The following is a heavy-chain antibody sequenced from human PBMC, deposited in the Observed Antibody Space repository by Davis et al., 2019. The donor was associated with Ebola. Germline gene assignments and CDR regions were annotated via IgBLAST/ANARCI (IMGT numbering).Heavy chain of an antibody. J-gene: IGHJ6*02. CDR3: ARDRGDFFLEWSFGMDV. Sequence: GESLKISCAASGFTFSSYSMNWVRQAPGKGLEWVSSISSSSSYIYYADSVKGRFTISRDNAKNSLYLQMNSLRAEDTAVYYCARDRGDFFLEWSFGMDVWGQGTTVTVSS. CDR2: ISSSSSYI. CDR1: GFTFSSYS. D-gene: IGHD3-3*01. V-gene: IGHV3-21*01.